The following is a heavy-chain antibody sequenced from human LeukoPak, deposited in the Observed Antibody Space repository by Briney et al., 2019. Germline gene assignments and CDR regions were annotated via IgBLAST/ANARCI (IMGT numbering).Heavy chain of an antibody. CDR3: ATRRNSSGWNYFDY. V-gene: IGHV4-34*01. J-gene: IGHJ4*02. Sequence: QSSETLSLTCAVYGGSFSGYYWSWIRQPPGKGLEWIGEINHSGSTNYNPSLKSRATISVDTSKNQFSLKLSSVTAADTAVYYCATRRNSSGWNYFDYWGQGTLVTVSS. CDR2: INHSGST. CDR1: GGSFSGYY. D-gene: IGHD6-19*01.